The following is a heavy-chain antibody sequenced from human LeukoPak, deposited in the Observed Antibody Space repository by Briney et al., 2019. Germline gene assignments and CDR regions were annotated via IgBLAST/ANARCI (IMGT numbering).Heavy chain of an antibody. CDR1: GFTFSDYY. Sequence: KPGGSLRLSCAASGFTFSDYYMSWIRQAPGKGLEWVSYISSSGSTIYYADSVKGRFTISRDNAKNSLYLQMNSLRAEDTAVYYCASYKNILTGHDAFDIWGQGTMVTVSS. CDR3: ASYKNILTGHDAFDI. D-gene: IGHD3-9*01. J-gene: IGHJ3*02. CDR2: ISSSGSTI. V-gene: IGHV3-11*01.